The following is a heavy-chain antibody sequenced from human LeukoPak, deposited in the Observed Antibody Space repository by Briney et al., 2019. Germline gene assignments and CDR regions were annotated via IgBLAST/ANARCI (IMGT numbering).Heavy chain of an antibody. J-gene: IGHJ4*02. CDR2: IYYSGST. Sequence: PSETLSLTCTVSGGSISSSSYYWGWIRQPPGKGLEWIGSIYYSGSTYYNPSLKSRVTISVDTSKNQFSLKLSSVTAADTAVYYCATPGGPNPYFDYWGQGTLVTVSS. CDR3: ATPGGPNPYFDY. D-gene: IGHD1-26*01. CDR1: GGSISSSSYY. V-gene: IGHV4-39*01.